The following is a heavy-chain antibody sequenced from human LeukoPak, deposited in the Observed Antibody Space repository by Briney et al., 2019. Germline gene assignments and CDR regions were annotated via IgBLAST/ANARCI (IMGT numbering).Heavy chain of an antibody. CDR1: GGTFSSYA. J-gene: IGHJ4*02. CDR3: ARKKYYDSGGYYAPLDFDY. Sequence: GASVKVSCKASGGTFSSYAISWVRQAPGQGLEGMGRIIPILGIANYAQKFQGRVTITADKSTSTAYMELSSLRSEDTAVYYCARKKYYDSGGYYAPLDFDYWGQGTLVPVSS. CDR2: IIPILGIA. D-gene: IGHD3-22*01. V-gene: IGHV1-69*04.